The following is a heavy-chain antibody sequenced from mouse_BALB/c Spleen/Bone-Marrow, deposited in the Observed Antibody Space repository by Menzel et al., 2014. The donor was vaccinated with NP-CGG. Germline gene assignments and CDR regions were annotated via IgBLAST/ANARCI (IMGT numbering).Heavy chain of an antibody. CDR1: GFSLTSYG. D-gene: IGHD2-3*01. CDR3: ARRGDGSYFDY. J-gene: IGHJ2*01. CDR2: IWAGGST. Sequence: VEVVESGPGLVAPSQSLSITCTVSGFSLTSYGVHWVRQPPGKGLEWLGVIWAGGSTNYNSALMSRLSISKDNSKSQVFLKMNSLQTDDTAMYYCARRGDGSYFDYWGQGTTLTVSS. V-gene: IGHV2-9*02.